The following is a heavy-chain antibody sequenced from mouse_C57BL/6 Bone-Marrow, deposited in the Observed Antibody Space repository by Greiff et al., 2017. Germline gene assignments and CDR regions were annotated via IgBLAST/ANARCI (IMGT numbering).Heavy chain of an antibody. V-gene: IGHV1-85*01. CDR1: GYTFTSYD. CDR3: ARTHRSLTGPGYWYFDV. CDR2: IYPRDGST. J-gene: IGHJ1*03. Sequence: VQLQQSGPELVKPGASVKLSCKASGYTFTSYDINWVKQRPGQGLEWIGWIYPRDGSTKYNEKFKGKATLTVDTSSSTAYMELHRLTSEDSAVYFFARTHRSLTGPGYWYFDVWGTGTTVTVSS. D-gene: IGHD4-1*01.